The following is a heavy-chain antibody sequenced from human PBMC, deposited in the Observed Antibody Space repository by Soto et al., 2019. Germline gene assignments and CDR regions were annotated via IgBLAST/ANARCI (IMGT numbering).Heavy chain of an antibody. J-gene: IGHJ6*02. CDR2: ISAYKGNT. Sequence: PSVKVSCKASGYTFTSYGISWVRQAPGQGLEWKGWISAYKGNTNYAQKHQGRDTMTTDTSTNTTYKELKSLRFDDTAVYYFARDSRVVVVPARYGMDVWGQGTTVTVSS. V-gene: IGHV1-18*01. D-gene: IGHD2-2*01. CDR3: ARDSRVVVVPARYGMDV. CDR1: GYTFTSYG.